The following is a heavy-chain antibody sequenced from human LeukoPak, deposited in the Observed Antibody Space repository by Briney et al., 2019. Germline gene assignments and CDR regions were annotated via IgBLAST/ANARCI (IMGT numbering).Heavy chain of an antibody. CDR1: GFTFSSYG. CDR3: AKNGDRGAYCSGGSCYPYYYYYMDV. J-gene: IGHJ6*03. V-gene: IGHV3-23*01. D-gene: IGHD2-15*01. Sequence: GGSLRLSCAASGFTFSSYGMSWVRQAPGKGLEWVSAISGTGSTTYYADSVKGRFTISRDNSKHTLYLQMNSLRAEDTAVYYCAKNGDRGAYCSGGSCYPYYYYYMDVWGKGTTVTISS. CDR2: ISGTGSTT.